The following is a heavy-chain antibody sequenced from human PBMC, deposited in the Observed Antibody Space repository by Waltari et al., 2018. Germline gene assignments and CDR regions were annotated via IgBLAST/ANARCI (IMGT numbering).Heavy chain of an antibody. CDR2: IRYDGTNR. V-gene: IGHV3-30*02. D-gene: IGHD3-3*01. Sequence: QVQLVESGGRVVQPGGSLSLSCEASGFTFPTYAMHWLRQAPGKGLEWVAFIRYDGTNRNYADSVKGRFTVSRDNSKKTVHIQMHSLRHEDTAVYYCAKDVGPYYDFWKGPVDYWGQGILVSVSS. CDR1: GFTFPTYA. CDR3: AKDVGPYYDFWKGPVDY. J-gene: IGHJ4*02.